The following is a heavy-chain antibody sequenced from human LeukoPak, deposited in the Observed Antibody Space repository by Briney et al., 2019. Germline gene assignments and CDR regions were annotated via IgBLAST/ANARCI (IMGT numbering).Heavy chain of an antibody. CDR1: GGSISSYY. CDR2: IYYSGST. V-gene: IGHV4-59*01. J-gene: IGHJ3*02. CDR3: AGETYYDILTGRVRRAFDI. Sequence: SETLSLTCTVSGGSISSYYWSWIRQPPGKGLEWIGYIYYSGSTNYNPSLKSRVTISVDTSKNQFSLKLSSVTAADTAVYYCAGETYYDILTGRVRRAFDIWGQGTMVTVSS. D-gene: IGHD3-9*01.